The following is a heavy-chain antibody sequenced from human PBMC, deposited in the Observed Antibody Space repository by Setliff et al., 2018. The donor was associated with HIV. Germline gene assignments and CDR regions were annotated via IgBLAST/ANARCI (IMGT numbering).Heavy chain of an antibody. J-gene: IGHJ3*01. CDR2: IYYSGST. CDR3: ARDHNSGTLHAFDL. CDR1: GGSISSSGYF. D-gene: IGHD1-26*01. Sequence: SETLSLTCTVSGGSISSSGYFWGWIRQPPGKGLEWIGSIYYSGSTYYNPSLKSRVTISVDTSENQFSLKLSSVTAADTAVYYCARDHNSGTLHAFDLWGQGTKVTVSS. V-gene: IGHV4-39*07.